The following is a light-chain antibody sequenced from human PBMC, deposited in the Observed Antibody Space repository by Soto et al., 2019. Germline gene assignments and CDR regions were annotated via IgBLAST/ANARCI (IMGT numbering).Light chain of an antibody. Sequence: EIVLTQSPGTLSLSPGERATLSCRASQSVGSSYLAWYLQKPGQAPRLLIYGASDRATGIPDRFSGSGSGTDFTLIISRLEPEDFAVYYCQQYYRWPVTFGGGTKVEIK. V-gene: IGKV3-20*01. CDR3: QQYYRWPVT. CDR2: GAS. J-gene: IGKJ4*01. CDR1: QSVGSSY.